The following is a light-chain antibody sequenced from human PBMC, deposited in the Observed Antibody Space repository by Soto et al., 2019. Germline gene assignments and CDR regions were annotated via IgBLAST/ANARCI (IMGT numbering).Light chain of an antibody. CDR3: QQYGSPPPIT. V-gene: IGKV3-20*01. Sequence: EMVVSQFLSELCSSRWASAILSCRIIQSVSSSYLAWYQQKPGQAPRLRIYGASSRATGIPDRFSGCGSGKDFTHTSSRLEHEDCAAYSCQQYGSPPPITFGQGTRLEI. CDR2: GAS. CDR1: QSVSSSY. J-gene: IGKJ5*01.